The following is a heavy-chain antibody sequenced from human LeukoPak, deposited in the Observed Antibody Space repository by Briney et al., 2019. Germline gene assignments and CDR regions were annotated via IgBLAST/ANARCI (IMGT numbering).Heavy chain of an antibody. V-gene: IGHV3-48*03. D-gene: IGHD6-13*01. CDR3: ARNLGDSSSWYLIDYYYMDV. Sequence: GGSLRLSCAASGFTFSSYEMNWVRQAPGKGLEWVSYISSSGSTIYYADSVKGRFTISRDNAKNSLFLQMNSLRAEDTAVYYCARNLGDSSSWYLIDYYYMDVWGKGTTVTVSS. CDR1: GFTFSSYE. CDR2: ISSSGSTI. J-gene: IGHJ6*03.